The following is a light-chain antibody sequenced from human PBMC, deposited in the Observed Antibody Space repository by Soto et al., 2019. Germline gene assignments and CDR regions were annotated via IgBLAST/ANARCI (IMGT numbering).Light chain of an antibody. CDR1: STDVAGYNY. Sequence: SGLAQPASVSWSPGQSITISFTGSSTDVAGYNYVSWYQQHPGRAPKLMIYEVSNRPSGVSNRFSASKSGDTASLTIFRLQAEDEADYYCSSFTSSNTWVFGAGTKVTVL. J-gene: IGLJ3*02. CDR2: EVS. CDR3: SSFTSSNTWV. V-gene: IGLV2-14*01.